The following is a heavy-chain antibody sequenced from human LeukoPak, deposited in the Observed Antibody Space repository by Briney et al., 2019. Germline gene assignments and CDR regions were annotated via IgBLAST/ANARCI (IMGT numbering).Heavy chain of an antibody. CDR2: IYTRGNT. J-gene: IGHJ3*02. D-gene: IGHD6-13*01. CDR3: ARDLYSSRTNDAFVI. CDR1: GVSINSGSYY. V-gene: IGHV4-61*02. Sequence: SETLSLTCTVSGVSINSGSYYWSWIRQPAGKGLEWIGRIYTRGNTNYNPSLKSRVTISVDTSKNQYSLKLSSVTAADTAVYYCARDLYSSRTNDAFVIWGQGTMVTASS.